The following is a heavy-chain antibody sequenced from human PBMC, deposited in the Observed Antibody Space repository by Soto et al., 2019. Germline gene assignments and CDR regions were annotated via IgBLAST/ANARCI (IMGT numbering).Heavy chain of an antibody. CDR2: ISGSGGLT. D-gene: IGHD3-10*01. J-gene: IGHJ6*02. CDR3: AKGLLIMVRKVIIPPQYYYGMDV. Sequence: PGGSLRLSCAASGFTFGDHAMSWVRQAPGKGLEWVSVISGSGGLTYYEDSVKGRFTISRDNAKNTLYLQMNSLRAEDTAVYYYAKGLLIMVRKVIIPPQYYYGMDVWGQGTTVTVSS. CDR1: GFTFGDHA. V-gene: IGHV3-23*01.